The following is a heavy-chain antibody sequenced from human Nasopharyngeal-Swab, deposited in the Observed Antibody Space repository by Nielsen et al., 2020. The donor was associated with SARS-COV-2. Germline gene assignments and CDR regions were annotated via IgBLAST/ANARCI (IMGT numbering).Heavy chain of an antibody. V-gene: IGHV1-24*01. CDR3: ATAIAAAGPSPGYYYYGMDV. D-gene: IGHD6-13*01. CDR2: FDPEDGET. Sequence: WVRQAPGQGLEWMGGFDPEDGETIYAQKFQGRVTMTEDTSTDTAYMELSSLRSEDTAVYYCATAIAAAGPSPGYYYYGMDVWDQGTTVTVSS. J-gene: IGHJ6*02.